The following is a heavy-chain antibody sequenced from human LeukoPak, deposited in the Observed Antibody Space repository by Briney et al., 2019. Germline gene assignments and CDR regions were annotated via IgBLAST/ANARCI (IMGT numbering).Heavy chain of an antibody. V-gene: IGHV3-30*03. CDR1: GFTFSSYG. Sequence: GGSLRLSCAASGFTFSSYGMHWVRQAPGKGLEWVAVISYDGSNKYYADSVKGRFTISRDNSKNTLYLQMNSLRAEDTAVYYCAARFDYWGQGTLVTVSS. CDR2: ISYDGSNK. J-gene: IGHJ4*02. CDR3: AARFDY.